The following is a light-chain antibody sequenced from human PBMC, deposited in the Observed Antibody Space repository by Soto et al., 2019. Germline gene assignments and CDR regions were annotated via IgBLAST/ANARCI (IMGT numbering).Light chain of an antibody. V-gene: IGLV1-40*01. J-gene: IGLJ3*02. CDR1: SSNIGRCYA. CDR2: GDN. CDR3: QNFDSSLTMSWV. Sequence: QSVLTQPPSVSGAPGQRVTISGTGRSSNIGRCYAVHWYQQVLGSDPRLLLSGDNTRPSGVPDRFSGSRSGTSASLAITGLQAEDEADYYCQNFDSSLTMSWVFGGGTKLTVL.